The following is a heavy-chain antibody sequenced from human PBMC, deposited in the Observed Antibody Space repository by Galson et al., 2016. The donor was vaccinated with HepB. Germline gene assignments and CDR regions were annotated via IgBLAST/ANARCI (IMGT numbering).Heavy chain of an antibody. V-gene: IGHV5-51*01. D-gene: IGHD3-22*01. Sequence: SGAEVNEPGESLKISCEGSGYSFTSYWIGWVRQMPGKGLEWMGIIYPGDSDTRYSPSFQGQVTISADKSISTAYLQWSSLKASDTAIYYCARQRSYDDSSGYYYVFDYWGQGTLVTVSS. CDR2: IYPGDSDT. CDR3: ARQRSYDDSSGYYYVFDY. J-gene: IGHJ4*02. CDR1: GYSFTSYW.